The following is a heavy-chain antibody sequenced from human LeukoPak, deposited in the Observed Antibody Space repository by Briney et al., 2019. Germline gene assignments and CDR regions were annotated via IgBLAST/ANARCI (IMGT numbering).Heavy chain of an antibody. CDR3: ARGSGWESVDY. CDR2: IQYDGSNK. CDR1: GFTFSSYV. V-gene: IGHV3-30*02. D-gene: IGHD6-19*01. Sequence: GGSLRLSCAASGFTFSSYVMHWVRQAPGKGLDWVAFIQYDGSNKYYSDSVKGRFTISRDNSKNTLYLQMNSLRAEDTAVYYCARGSGWESVDYWGQGTLVTVSS. J-gene: IGHJ4*02.